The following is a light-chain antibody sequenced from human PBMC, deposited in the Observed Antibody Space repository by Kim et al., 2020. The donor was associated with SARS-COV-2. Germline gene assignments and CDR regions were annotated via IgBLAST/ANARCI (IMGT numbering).Light chain of an antibody. CDR1: SRAGGGYNY. Sequence: GDPITIYRTGTSRAGGGYNYVSWDHQHPGNAPKLLIYDHNTRPSGVSNRFSGSKSGNTASLTISGLQAEDEADYYCSSHTSSSNWVFGGGTQLTVL. CDR2: DHN. J-gene: IGLJ3*02. CDR3: SSHTSSSNWV. V-gene: IGLV2-14*04.